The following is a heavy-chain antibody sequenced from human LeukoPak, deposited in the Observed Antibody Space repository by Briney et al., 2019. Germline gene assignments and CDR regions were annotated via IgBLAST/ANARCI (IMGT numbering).Heavy chain of an antibody. CDR1: GLTASHNVNNA. CDR2: ITTSGST. J-gene: IGHJ6*02. D-gene: IGHD2-21*01. Sequence: GGSLRLSCAASGLTASHNVNNAMSWVRHAPGKGLEWVSGITTSGSTYYADSVKGRFTISRENSNNTLYLHMDSLRAEDTAVYYCAKAPVWNYYYGLDVWAKGPQSPSL. V-gene: IGHV3-23*01. CDR3: AKAPVWNYYYGLDV.